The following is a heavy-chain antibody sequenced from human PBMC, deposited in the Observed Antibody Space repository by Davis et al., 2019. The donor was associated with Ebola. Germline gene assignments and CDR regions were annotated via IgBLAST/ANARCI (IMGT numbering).Heavy chain of an antibody. CDR3: AKDNRWFGELLYSDDAFDI. V-gene: IGHV1-2*06. CDR1: GYTFSGYY. Sequence: ASVKVSCKTSGYTFSGYYIHWVRQAPGQGLERMGRINPNSGVTNYAQKFQGRVTITADESTSTAYMELSSLRSEDTAVYYCAKDNRWFGELLYSDDAFDIWGQGTMVTVSS. D-gene: IGHD3-10*01. CDR2: INPNSGVT. J-gene: IGHJ3*02.